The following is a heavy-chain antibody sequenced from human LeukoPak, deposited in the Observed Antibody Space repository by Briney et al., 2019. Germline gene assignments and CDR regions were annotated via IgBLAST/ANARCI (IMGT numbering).Heavy chain of an antibody. CDR1: GFTFSSYS. CDR2: ISSSSSYI. D-gene: IGHD4-17*01. J-gene: IGHJ4*02. CDR3: ARDLYGDYPWDY. Sequence: GGSLRLSRAASGFTFSSYSMNWVRQAPGKGLEWVSSISSSSSYIYYADSVKGRFTISRDNAKNSLYLQMNSLRAEDTAVYCCARDLYGDYPWDYWGQGTLVTVSS. V-gene: IGHV3-21*01.